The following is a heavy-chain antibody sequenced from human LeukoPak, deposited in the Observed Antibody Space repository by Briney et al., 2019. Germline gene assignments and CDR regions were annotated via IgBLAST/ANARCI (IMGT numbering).Heavy chain of an antibody. CDR3: ARQHDSSGYYSYFDY. D-gene: IGHD3-22*01. J-gene: IGHJ4*02. V-gene: IGHV4-59*08. CDR2: IYYSGST. CDR1: GGSISSYY. Sequence: PSETLSLTCTVSGGSISSYYWSWIQQPPGKGLEWIGYIYYSGSTNYNPSLKSRVTISVDTPKNQFSLKLSSVTAADTAVYYCARQHDSSGYYSYFDYWGQGTLVTVSS.